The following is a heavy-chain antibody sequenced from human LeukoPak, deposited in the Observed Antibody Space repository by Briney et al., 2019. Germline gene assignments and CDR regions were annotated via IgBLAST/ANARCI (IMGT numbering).Heavy chain of an antibody. CDR3: ARPHTVLYNWFDP. CDR1: GDTFTSYY. V-gene: IGHV1-2*06. CDR2: INPNSGGT. D-gene: IGHD4-11*01. Sequence: APVKVSCKASGDTFTSYYMHWVRQAPGQGLEWMGRINPNSGGTNYAQKFQGRVTMTRDTSISTAYMELSRLRSDDTAVYYCARPHTVLYNWFDPWGQGTLVTVSS. J-gene: IGHJ5*02.